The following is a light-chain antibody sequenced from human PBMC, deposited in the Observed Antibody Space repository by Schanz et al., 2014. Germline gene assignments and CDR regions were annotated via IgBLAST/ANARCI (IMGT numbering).Light chain of an antibody. V-gene: IGKV3-11*01. CDR2: AAS. CDR1: QSVSNN. CDR3: QQFSSAPFS. J-gene: IGKJ3*01. Sequence: EIVLTQSPGTLSLSPGERATLSCRASQSVSNNLAWYQQKPGQAPRLLISAASTRATAIPARFSGSGSGTDFTLTISSLKPEDFAVYYCQQFSSAPFSFGPGTRVDVK.